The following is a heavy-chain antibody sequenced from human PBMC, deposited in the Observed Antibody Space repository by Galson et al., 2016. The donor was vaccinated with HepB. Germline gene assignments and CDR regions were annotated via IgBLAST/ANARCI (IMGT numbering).Heavy chain of an antibody. CDR1: GFTFTDYS. D-gene: IGHD2-2*01. CDR2: IRSKASGATT. CDR3: SRGRPLYQLPHRYLEY. Sequence: SLRLSCAASGFTFTDYSMSWVRQAPGKGLEWIGFIRSKASGATTEYAASVKGRFSISRDDAKNIAYLRMNSLKTEDTALYYCSRGRPLYQLPHRYLEYWGQGTLVTVSS. V-gene: IGHV3-49*04. J-gene: IGHJ4*02.